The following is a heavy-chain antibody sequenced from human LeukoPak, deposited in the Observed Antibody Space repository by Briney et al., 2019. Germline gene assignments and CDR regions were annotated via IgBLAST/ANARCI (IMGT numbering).Heavy chain of an antibody. CDR3: ARGTYDILTGYYTRNWFDP. CDR1: GGSISSGGYY. V-gene: IGHV4-30-2*01. CDR2: IYHSGST. D-gene: IGHD3-9*01. Sequence: PSETLSLTCTVSGGSISSGGYYWSWIRQPPGKGLEWIGYIYHSGSTYYNPSLKSRVTISVDRSKNQFSLKLSSVTAADTAVYYCARGTYDILTGYYTRNWFDPWGQGTLVTVSS. J-gene: IGHJ5*02.